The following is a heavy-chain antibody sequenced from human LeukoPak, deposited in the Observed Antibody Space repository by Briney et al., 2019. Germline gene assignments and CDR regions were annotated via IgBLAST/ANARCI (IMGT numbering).Heavy chain of an antibody. CDR1: GFTFNTYS. Sequence: GGSLRLSCAASGFTFNTYSMHWVRQAPGRGLEWVSYISSSSSNIYYADSVKGRFTISRDNARNSLFLQMSSLRAEDTAVYYCARDLGYSYGVYFDYWGQGSLVTVSS. CDR3: ARDLGYSYGVYFDY. D-gene: IGHD5-18*01. J-gene: IGHJ4*02. CDR2: ISSSSSNI. V-gene: IGHV3-48*04.